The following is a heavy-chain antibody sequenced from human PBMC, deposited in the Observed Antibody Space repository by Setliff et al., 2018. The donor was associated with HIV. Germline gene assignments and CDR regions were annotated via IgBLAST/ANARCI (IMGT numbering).Heavy chain of an antibody. CDR3: ANLWELGA. Sequence: LRLSCAASGFTLSDYEMNWVRQAPGKGPEWISFIASASSSTYYAASVKGRFTISRDNARTSLFLEMRSLRDEDTAVYLCANLWELGAWGQGTLVTVSS. V-gene: IGHV3-48*03. CDR1: GFTLSDYE. J-gene: IGHJ5*02. D-gene: IGHD3-16*01. CDR2: IASASSST.